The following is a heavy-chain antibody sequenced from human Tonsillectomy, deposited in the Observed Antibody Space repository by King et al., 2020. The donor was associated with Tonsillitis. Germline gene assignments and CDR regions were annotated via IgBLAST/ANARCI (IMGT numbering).Heavy chain of an antibody. CDR1: GFTFSTSD. CDR3: AKSSRTGTGRGYFAF. Sequence: VQLVESGGGVVQPGGSLRVSCAASGFTFSTSDMHCVRQAPGKGLEWVAVISNDETHEYYADSVKGRFTTSRDNSKNTVYLQMNSLTDEDTAVYSCAKSSRTGTGRGYFAFWGQGTLVTVSS. J-gene: IGHJ4*02. V-gene: IGHV3-30*18. CDR2: ISNDETHE. D-gene: IGHD3-10*01.